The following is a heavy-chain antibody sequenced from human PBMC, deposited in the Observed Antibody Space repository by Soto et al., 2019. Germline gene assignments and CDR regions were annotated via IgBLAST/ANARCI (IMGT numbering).Heavy chain of an antibody. J-gene: IGHJ5*02. Sequence: PSETLSLTCTVSGGSTSSGYYYWSWMRQPPGKGLEWIGYIYYSGSTYYNSSLKSRVNITLDTSKNQFSLKLSSVTAADTAVYYCARDDGVGPWGQGTLVTVSS. CDR3: ARDDGVGP. V-gene: IGHV4-30-4*01. CDR2: IYYSGST. D-gene: IGHD4-17*01. CDR1: GGSTSSGYYY.